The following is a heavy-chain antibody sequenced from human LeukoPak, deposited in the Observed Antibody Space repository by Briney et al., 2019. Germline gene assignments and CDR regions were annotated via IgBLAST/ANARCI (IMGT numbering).Heavy chain of an antibody. CDR3: ARDNPGVWPGAYSY. J-gene: IGHJ4*02. CDR1: GFTFSSYW. V-gene: IGHV3-7*01. D-gene: IGHD4-11*01. Sequence: GGSLRLSCAASGFTFSSYWMSWVRQAPGKGLEWVANIKHDGSEKYYVDSVKGRFTISRDNAKNSLYLQMNSLRAEDTAVYYCARDNPGVWPGAYSYWGQGTLVTVSS. CDR2: IKHDGSEK.